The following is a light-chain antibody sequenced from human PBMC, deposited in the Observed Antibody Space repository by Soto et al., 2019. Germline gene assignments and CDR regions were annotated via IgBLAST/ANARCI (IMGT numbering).Light chain of an antibody. V-gene: IGKV3-20*01. CDR2: DAS. CDR3: QHYGDSPYT. CDR1: QSVSRSY. Sequence: IVLTQAPGTLSLSPGERATLSCRASQSVSRSYLAWYQQKPGQAPRLLIYDASNRATGIPDRFSGRGSGTDFTITISRLEPEDFAVYYCQHYGDSPYTFGQGTKLEIK. J-gene: IGKJ2*01.